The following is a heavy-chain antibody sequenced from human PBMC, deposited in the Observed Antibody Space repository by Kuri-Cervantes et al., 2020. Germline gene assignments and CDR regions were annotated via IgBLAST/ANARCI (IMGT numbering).Heavy chain of an antibody. Sequence: SVKVSCKASGYTFTNYYIHWVRQAPGQGLEWMGGIIPIFGTANYAQKFQGRVTITADESTSTAYMELSSLRSEDTAVYYCAREDTAMDYGMDVWGQGTTVTVSS. CDR1: GYTFTNYY. CDR3: AREDTAMDYGMDV. D-gene: IGHD5-18*01. CDR2: IIPIFGTA. J-gene: IGHJ6*02. V-gene: IGHV1-69*13.